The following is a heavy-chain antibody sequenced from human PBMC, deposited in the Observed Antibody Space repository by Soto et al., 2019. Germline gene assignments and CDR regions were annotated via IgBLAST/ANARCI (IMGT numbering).Heavy chain of an antibody. CDR3: ARIGLRFLEWLSWFDP. D-gene: IGHD3-3*01. Sequence: SETLSLTCTVSGGSISSSSYYWGWIRQPPGKGLEWIGSIYYSGSTYYNPSLKSRVTISVDTSKNQFSLKLSAVTAADTAVYYCARIGLRFLEWLSWFDPWGQGTLVTVSS. CDR2: IYYSGST. J-gene: IGHJ5*02. V-gene: IGHV4-39*01. CDR1: GGSISSSSYY.